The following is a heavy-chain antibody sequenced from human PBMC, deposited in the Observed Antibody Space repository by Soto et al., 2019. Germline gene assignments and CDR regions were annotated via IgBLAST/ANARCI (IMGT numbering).Heavy chain of an antibody. J-gene: IGHJ6*02. Sequence: GGSLRLSCAASGFTFSSYAMHWVRQAPGKGLEWVAVISYDGSNKYYADSVKGRFTISRDNPKNTLYLQMNSLRAEDTAVYYCARDTGGYSFGYPTATNGMDVWGQGTTVTVSS. V-gene: IGHV3-30-3*01. CDR3: ARDTGGYSFGYPTATNGMDV. CDR1: GFTFSSYA. CDR2: ISYDGSNK. D-gene: IGHD5-18*01.